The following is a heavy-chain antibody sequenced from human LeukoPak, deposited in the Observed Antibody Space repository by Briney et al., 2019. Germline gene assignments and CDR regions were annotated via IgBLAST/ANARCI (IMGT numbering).Heavy chain of an antibody. CDR2: INLNSGDT. J-gene: IGHJ4*02. CDR1: VYTFTSYD. CDR3: ARVTGSIDF. Sequence: ASVTVSFKASVYTFTSYDINWVRQATGQGLEWMGWINLNSGDTGYAQNFQGRLTMTRDTSINTAYMELSTLRSEDTAFYYCARVTGSIDFWGQGTLVTVSS. V-gene: IGHV1-8*01. D-gene: IGHD1-26*01.